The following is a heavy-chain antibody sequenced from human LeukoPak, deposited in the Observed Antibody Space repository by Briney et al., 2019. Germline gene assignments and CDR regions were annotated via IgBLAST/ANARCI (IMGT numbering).Heavy chain of an antibody. Sequence: GGSLRLSCAASEFTFSSYWMSWVRQAPGKGLEWVANIKQDGGQIYYLESVKGRSTVSRDNAKNSLYLQMNSLRAEDTAVYYCARLGARQMLEYWGQGTLVTVSS. V-gene: IGHV3-7*01. CDR2: IKQDGGQI. CDR1: EFTFSSYW. CDR3: ARLGARQMLEY. J-gene: IGHJ4*02. D-gene: IGHD4-17*01.